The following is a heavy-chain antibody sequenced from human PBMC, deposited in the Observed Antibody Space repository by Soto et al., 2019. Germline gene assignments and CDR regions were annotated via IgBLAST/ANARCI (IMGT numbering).Heavy chain of an antibody. CDR3: AKGASTTVFAFNDY. J-gene: IGHJ4*02. CDR1: GFTFDDYA. CDR2: ISWNSGNL. Sequence: EVQLVESGGGLLQPGRSLRLSYAACGFTFDDYAMHVVRQPPGKGLEWVSSISWNSGNLGYADSVKGRFTISRDNAKNSLYLQMNSLRGEDTALYYSAKGASTTVFAFNDYWGQGTLVTVSS. D-gene: IGHD4-17*01. V-gene: IGHV3-9*01.